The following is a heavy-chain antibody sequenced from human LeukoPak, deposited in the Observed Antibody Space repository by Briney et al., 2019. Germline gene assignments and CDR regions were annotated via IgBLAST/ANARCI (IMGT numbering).Heavy chain of an antibody. CDR1: GGSISSGGYY. CDR3: ARRGTGHDAFDI. V-gene: IGHV4-30-2*01. CDR2: IYHSGST. D-gene: IGHD1-1*01. J-gene: IGHJ3*02. Sequence: PSETLSLTCTVSGGSISSGGYYWSWIRQPPGKGLEWIGYIYHSGSTYYNPSLKSRVTISVDRSNNQFSRKLSSVTAADTAVYYCARRGTGHDAFDIWGQETMVTVSS.